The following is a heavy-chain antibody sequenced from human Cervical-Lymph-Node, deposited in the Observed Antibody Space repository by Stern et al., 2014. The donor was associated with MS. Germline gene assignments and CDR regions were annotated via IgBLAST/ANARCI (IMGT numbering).Heavy chain of an antibody. J-gene: IGHJ4*02. CDR2: VTYNGTNK. CDR3: AKYAETFDS. V-gene: IGHV3-30-3*02. CDR1: GFTFKSYT. Sequence: VQLVESGGGVVQPGRSLRLSCSASGFTFKSYTMQWVRQPPGKGLEWVAVVTYNGTNKYYADSVKGRFTISRDNSKNILFLQMNSLRPEDSAVYYCAKYAETFDSWGQGTLVIVS. D-gene: IGHD5-24*01.